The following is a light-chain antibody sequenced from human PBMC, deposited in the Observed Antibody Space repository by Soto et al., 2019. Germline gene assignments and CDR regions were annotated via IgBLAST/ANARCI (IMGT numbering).Light chain of an antibody. CDR2: AAS. CDR3: QQSYSTSPIT. Sequence: DIQMTHSPSSLSASVGDRVTMTCRASETISTFLNWYQHKPGKALKLLIYAASRLQSGVPSRFSGSGSGTDFTLTINGLQPEDFASYYCQQSYSTSPITFGQGTRLEI. J-gene: IGKJ5*01. V-gene: IGKV1-39*01. CDR1: ETISTF.